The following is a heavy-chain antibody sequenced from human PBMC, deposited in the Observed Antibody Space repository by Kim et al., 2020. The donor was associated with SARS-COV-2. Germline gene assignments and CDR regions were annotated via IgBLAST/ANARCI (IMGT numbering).Heavy chain of an antibody. J-gene: IGHJ5*02. CDR1: GFSLSTTSAVG. V-gene: IGHV2-5*02. D-gene: IGHD2-2*01. CDR2: IYADDDI. Sequence: SGPTLVNPTQTLTLTYSFSGFSLSTTSAVGVGWIRQPPGKALEWLALIYADDDIRYSPSLKSRLTITKDTSKNQVVLTMTNMDPVDTATSFCAHRRAPHCSGTTCYSARCAPWGQGTLVTVSS. CDR3: AHRRAPHCSGTTCYSARCAP.